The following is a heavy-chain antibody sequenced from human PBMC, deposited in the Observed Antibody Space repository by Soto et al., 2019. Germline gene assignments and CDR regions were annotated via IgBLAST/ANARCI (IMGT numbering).Heavy chain of an antibody. CDR3: ARRPFYSSSSNFDS. CDR2: IYLGDSDT. CDR1: GYSFTSYW. D-gene: IGHD6-6*01. Sequence: GESLKISCKGSGYSFTSYWIAWVRQMPGEGLEWMGIIYLGDSDTRYSPSFQGQVTISADKSISTAYLQWSSLRASDTAMYYCARRPFYSSSSNFDSWGQGTLVTVSS. J-gene: IGHJ4*02. V-gene: IGHV5-51*01.